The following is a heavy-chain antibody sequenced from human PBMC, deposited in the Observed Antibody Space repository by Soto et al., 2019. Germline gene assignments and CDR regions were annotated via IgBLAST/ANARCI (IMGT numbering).Heavy chain of an antibody. V-gene: IGHV1-69*01. J-gene: IGHJ6*02. Sequence: QVQLVQSGAEVKKPGSSVKVSCTASGGTFSSYAISWVRQAPGQGLEWMGGIIPIFGTANYAQKFQGRVTITADESTSTAYMELSSLRSEDTAVYYCARGRNIYYYYGMDVWGQGTTVTVSS. CDR1: GGTFSSYA. D-gene: IGHD4-4*01. CDR3: ARGRNIYYYYGMDV. CDR2: IIPIFGTA.